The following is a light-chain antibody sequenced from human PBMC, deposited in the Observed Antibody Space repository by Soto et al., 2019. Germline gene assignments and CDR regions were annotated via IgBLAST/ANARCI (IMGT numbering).Light chain of an antibody. CDR3: QQDHSLPWT. CDR2: SAS. Sequence: DIQMTQSPSTVSASAGDRVTITCRASQGIGDWVDWYQQKPGEAPKLLMYSASCLHSGVPSRFISSGSGSEFSLTISSLQHEEFTPYFCQQDHSLPWTFGQGPKVEVK. J-gene: IGKJ1*01. CDR1: QGIGDW. V-gene: IGKV1-12*02.